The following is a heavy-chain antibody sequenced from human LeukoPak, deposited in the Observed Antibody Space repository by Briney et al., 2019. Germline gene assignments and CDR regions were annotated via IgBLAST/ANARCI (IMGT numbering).Heavy chain of an antibody. CDR1: GFTFSSYW. CDR3: AGWREKGYSSSWFY. Sequence: GGSLRLSCAASGFTFSSYWMSWVRQAPGKGLEWVANIKQDGREKYYVDSVKGRFTISRDNAENSLYLQMNSLRAEDTAVYYYAGWREKGYSSSWFYWGQGTLVAVSS. D-gene: IGHD6-13*01. V-gene: IGHV3-7*01. J-gene: IGHJ4*02. CDR2: IKQDGREK.